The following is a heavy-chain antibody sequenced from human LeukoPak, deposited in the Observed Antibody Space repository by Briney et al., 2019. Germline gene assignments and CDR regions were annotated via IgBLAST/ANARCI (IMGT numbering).Heavy chain of an antibody. CDR2: IKQDGSEK. D-gene: IGHD1-26*01. CDR1: GFTFSRYC. J-gene: IGHJ2*01. CDR3: ASPFRIVVDV. V-gene: IGHV3-7*01. Sequence: PGGSLRLSCAASGFTFSRYCMTWVRQAPGKGLEWVANIKQDGSEKYYVDSVKGRFTISRDNAKNLLYLQMNSLRGEDTAVYYCASPFRIVVDVWGRGTLVTVSS.